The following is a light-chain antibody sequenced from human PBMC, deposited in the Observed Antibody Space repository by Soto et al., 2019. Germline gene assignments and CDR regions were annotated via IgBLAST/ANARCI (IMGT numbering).Light chain of an antibody. CDR2: GAS. CDR1: QGISSN. V-gene: IGKV3D-15*01. Sequence: IVMTQSPDTLSVTPGERATLSCRASQGISSNLAWYQQRPGQAPRLLIYGASTRATGIPARFSGSGSGTEFTLTISSLQSEDFAVYYCQQYNDWPPVWTFGQGTRVEV. CDR3: QQYNDWPPVWT. J-gene: IGKJ1*01.